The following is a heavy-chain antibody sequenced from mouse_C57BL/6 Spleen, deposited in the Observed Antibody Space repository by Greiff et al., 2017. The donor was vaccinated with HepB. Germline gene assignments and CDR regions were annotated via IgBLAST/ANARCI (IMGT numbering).Heavy chain of an antibody. J-gene: IGHJ3*01. CDR3: ARSPYSNFAY. Sequence: VKLVESGAELVKPGASVKMSCKASGYTFTSYWITWVKQRPGQGLEWIGDIYPGSGSTNYNEKFKSKATLTVDTSSSTAYMQLSSLTSEDSAVYYCARSPYSNFAYWGQGTLVTVSA. CDR2: IYPGSGST. D-gene: IGHD2-5*01. V-gene: IGHV1-55*01. CDR1: GYTFTSYW.